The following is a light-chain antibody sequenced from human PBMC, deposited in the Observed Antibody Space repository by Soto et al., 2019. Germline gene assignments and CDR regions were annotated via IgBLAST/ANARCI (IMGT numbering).Light chain of an antibody. J-gene: IGLJ2*01. CDR2: EGS. CDR1: SSDIGSYNL. V-gene: IGLV2-23*01. Sequence: QSALTHPASVSGSPGQSITISCTGSSSDIGSYNLVSWYQQHPGKAPNLMIFEGSHRSTGVSNRFSGSKSGNTASRTISWLQAQYEADYYCCSYASSNTLVFGGGSKQTVL. CDR3: CSYASSNTLV.